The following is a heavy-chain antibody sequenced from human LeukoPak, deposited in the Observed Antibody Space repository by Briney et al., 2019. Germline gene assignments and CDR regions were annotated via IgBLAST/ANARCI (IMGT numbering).Heavy chain of an antibody. D-gene: IGHD6-13*01. Sequence: ASVKVSCKVSGYTLTELSMHWVRQAPGKGLEWMGGFDPEDGETIYAQKFQGRVTMTEDTSTDTAYMELSSLRSEDTAVYYCARGGIASAGLDYWGQGTLVTVSS. V-gene: IGHV1-24*01. CDR3: ARGGIASAGLDY. CDR1: GYTLTELS. J-gene: IGHJ4*02. CDR2: FDPEDGET.